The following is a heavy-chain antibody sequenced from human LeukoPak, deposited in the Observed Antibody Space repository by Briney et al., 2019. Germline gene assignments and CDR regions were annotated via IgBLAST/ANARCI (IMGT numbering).Heavy chain of an antibody. J-gene: IGHJ4*02. CDR1: GYIFSNYG. CDR3: ARVGAARLFDY. D-gene: IGHD6-6*01. V-gene: IGHV3-33*01. CDR2: IWYDERKT. Sequence: GGSLRLSCAASGYIFSNYGMHWVRQAPGKGLEWVAVIWYDERKTLYADSVKGRFTISRDNSKNTLYLQMNSLRAEDTAVYYCARVGAARLFDYWGQGTLVTVSS.